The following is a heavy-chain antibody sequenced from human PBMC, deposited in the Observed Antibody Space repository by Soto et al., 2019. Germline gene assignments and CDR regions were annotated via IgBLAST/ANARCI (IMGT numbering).Heavy chain of an antibody. CDR3: TGRFGYYTRYTYYYGMDV. Sequence: SETLSLTCTVSGGSISSSSYYWGWIRQPPGKGLEWIGSIYYSGSTYYNPSLKSRVTISVDTSKNQFSLKLSSVTAADTAVYYCTGRFGYYTRYTYYYGMDVWGQGTTVTVSS. D-gene: IGHD3-3*01. V-gene: IGHV4-39*01. J-gene: IGHJ6*02. CDR1: GGSISSSSYY. CDR2: IYYSGST.